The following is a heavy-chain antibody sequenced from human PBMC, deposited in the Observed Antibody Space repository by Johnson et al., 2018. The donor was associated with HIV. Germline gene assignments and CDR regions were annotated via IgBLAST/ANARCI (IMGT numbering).Heavy chain of an antibody. V-gene: IGHV3-23*05. CDR3: TRSKLQFLAPDAFDL. Sequence: VQLVESGGGVVQPGGSLRLSCAASGFTFSSYAMSWVRQPPGQGLEWVSTLYSSGNTYYADSVKGRFTLTRDSSSNTLYRQICTRKVEDTALYYWTRSKLQFLAPDAFDLWGQGTMVTVSS. CDR1: GFTFSSYA. J-gene: IGHJ3*01. CDR2: LYSSGNT. D-gene: IGHD5-24*01.